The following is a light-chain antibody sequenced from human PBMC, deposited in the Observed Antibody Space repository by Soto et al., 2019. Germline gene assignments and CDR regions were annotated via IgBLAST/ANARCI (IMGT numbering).Light chain of an antibody. CDR3: QQYGSSPNT. V-gene: IGKV3-20*01. CDR2: GAS. J-gene: IGKJ2*01. CDR1: QRVSSSY. Sequence: PGERATLSCRASQRVSSSYLAWYQQKPGQAPRLLIYGASSRATGIPDRFSGSGSGTDFTLTISRLEPEDFAVYYCQQYGSSPNTFGQGTKLEIK.